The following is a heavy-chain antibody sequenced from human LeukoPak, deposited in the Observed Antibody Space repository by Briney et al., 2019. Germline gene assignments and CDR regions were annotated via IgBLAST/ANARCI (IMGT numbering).Heavy chain of an antibody. V-gene: IGHV3-23*01. J-gene: IGHJ4*02. CDR1: GFTFSSYA. CDR2: ISGSGGST. CDR3: AKGRGLRLGELSPHLDY. Sequence: GGSLRLSCAASGFTFSSYAMSWVRQAPGKGLEWVSAISGSGGSTYYADSVKGRFTISRDNSKNTLYLQMNSLRAEDTAVYYCAKGRGLRLGELSPHLDYWGQGTLVTVSS. D-gene: IGHD3-16*02.